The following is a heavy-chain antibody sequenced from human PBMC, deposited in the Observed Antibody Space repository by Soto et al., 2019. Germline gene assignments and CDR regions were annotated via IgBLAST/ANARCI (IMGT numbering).Heavy chain of an antibody. J-gene: IGHJ3*02. CDR2: ITSTGGGT. CDR1: GFIFSTYV. D-gene: IGHD4-17*01. V-gene: IGHV3-23*01. Sequence: EVQLLETGGGLVQPGGSLSLSCAASGFIFSTYVMNWVRQAPGKGLEWVSAITSTGGGTYYAESVRGRFTISRDNSINTLYLQMSSLRPEDTAVYYCAHPRGYGVFDAVDIWGQGTMVTVSS. CDR3: AHPRGYGVFDAVDI.